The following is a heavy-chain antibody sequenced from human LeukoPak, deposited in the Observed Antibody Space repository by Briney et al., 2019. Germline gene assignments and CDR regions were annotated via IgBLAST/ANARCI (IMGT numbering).Heavy chain of an antibody. CDR2: INPSDDST. V-gene: IGHV1-46*02. D-gene: IGHD3-22*01. CDR3: ARAYYESSAYRHAVYFDY. Sequence: ASVKVSCKASGYTFNSSYMHWVRQAPGQGLEWMGIINPSDDSTRYAQKFQGRVTMTKDTSTNTVYMHLSSLSSDDTAVYYSARAYYESSAYRHAVYFDYWGQGTLVTVSS. J-gene: IGHJ4*02. CDR1: GYTFNSSY.